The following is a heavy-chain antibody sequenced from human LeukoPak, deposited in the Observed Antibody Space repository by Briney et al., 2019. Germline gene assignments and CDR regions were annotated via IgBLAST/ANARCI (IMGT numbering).Heavy chain of an antibody. CDR3: ANHILGYCSGGSCANFDS. J-gene: IGHJ4*02. D-gene: IGHD2-15*01. Sequence: GGSLRLSCAASGFTFSSYAMSWVRQAPGKGLEWVSAISGSGGSTYYADSVKGRFTISRDNFKNTLYLQMNSLRAEDTALYYCANHILGYCSGGSCANFDSWGQGTLVTVSS. CDR2: ISGSGGST. CDR1: GFTFSSYA. V-gene: IGHV3-23*01.